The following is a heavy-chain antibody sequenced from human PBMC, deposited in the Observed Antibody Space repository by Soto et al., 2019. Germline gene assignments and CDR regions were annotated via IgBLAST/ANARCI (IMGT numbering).Heavy chain of an antibody. Sequence: ASVKVSCKASGYTFTSYYMHWVRQAPGQGLEWMGIINPSGGSTSYAQKFQGRVTMTRDTSTSTVYMELSSLRSEDTAVYHCARGAIFGVKYYYCAMDVWGQGTTVTVSS. CDR3: ARGAIFGVKYYYCAMDV. CDR2: INPSGGST. V-gene: IGHV1-46*01. D-gene: IGHD3-3*01. J-gene: IGHJ6*02. CDR1: GYTFTSYY.